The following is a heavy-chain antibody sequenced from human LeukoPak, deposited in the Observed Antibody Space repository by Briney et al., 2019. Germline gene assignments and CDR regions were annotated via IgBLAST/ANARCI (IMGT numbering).Heavy chain of an antibody. CDR1: GGSISSYY. Sequence: SETLSLTCTVSGGSISSYYWSWIRQPPGKGLEWIGYIYYSGSTNYNPSLKSRVTISVDTSKNQFSLKLSSVTAADTAVYYCARDSSSWDRDYYYHYMDVWGKGTTVTVSS. J-gene: IGHJ6*03. CDR3: ARDSSSWDRDYYYHYMDV. V-gene: IGHV4-59*01. D-gene: IGHD6-13*01. CDR2: IYYSGST.